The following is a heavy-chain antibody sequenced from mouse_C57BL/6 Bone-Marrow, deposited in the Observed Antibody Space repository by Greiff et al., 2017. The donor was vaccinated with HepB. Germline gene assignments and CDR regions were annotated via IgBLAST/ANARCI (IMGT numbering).Heavy chain of an antibody. V-gene: IGHV1-81*01. CDR1: GYTFTSYG. J-gene: IGHJ2*01. CDR3: ARSLYYYGSNYFDY. Sequence: QVQLKESGAELARPGASVKLSCKASGYTFTSYGISWVKQRTGQGLEWIGEIYPRSGNTYYNEKFKGKATLTADKSSSTAYMELRSLTSEDSAVYFCARSLYYYGSNYFDYWGQGTTLTVSS. CDR2: IYPRSGNT. D-gene: IGHD1-1*01.